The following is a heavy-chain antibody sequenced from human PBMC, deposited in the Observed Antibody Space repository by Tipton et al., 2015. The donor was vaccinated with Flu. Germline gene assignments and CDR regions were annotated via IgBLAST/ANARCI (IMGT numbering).Heavy chain of an antibody. J-gene: IGHJ6*02. V-gene: IGHV4-59*01. Sequence: TLSLTCTVSDGSTTGYYWSWIRRPPGKGLEYIGFISYTGRPNYNPSLKSRLAISLDASNHQFSLRLRSVSAADSAVYYCARGVIRGDHSYGFDVWGQGTTVTVSS. CDR3: ARGVIRGDHSYGFDV. CDR2: ISYTGRP. CDR1: DGSTTGYY. D-gene: IGHD2-21*01.